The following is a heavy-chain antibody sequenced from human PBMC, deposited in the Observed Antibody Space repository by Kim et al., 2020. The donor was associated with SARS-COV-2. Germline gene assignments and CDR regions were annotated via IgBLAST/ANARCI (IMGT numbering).Heavy chain of an antibody. Sequence: GGSLRLSCAASGFTFSSYSMNWVRQAPGKGLEWVSSISSSSSYIYYADSVKGRFTISRDNAKNSLYLQMNSLRAEDTAVYYCARAMVRGVIESPYYYYGMDVWGQGTTVTVSS. CDR2: ISSSSSYI. J-gene: IGHJ6*02. CDR3: ARAMVRGVIESPYYYYGMDV. CDR1: GFTFSSYS. V-gene: IGHV3-21*01. D-gene: IGHD3-10*01.